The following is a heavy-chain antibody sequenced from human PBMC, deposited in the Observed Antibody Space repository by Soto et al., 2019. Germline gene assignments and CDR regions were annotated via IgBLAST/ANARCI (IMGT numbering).Heavy chain of an antibody. V-gene: IGHV1-69*13. J-gene: IGHJ6*02. CDR1: GDTFRSYV. D-gene: IGHD3-22*01. CDR3: ATNKYYFDSSGNYRLGGLYGMDV. Sequence: GASVKVYCKASGDTFRSYVVSWVRQAPGQGLEWMGGFIPLFDAAKYAQKFQGRVAISADGSTNTAYMELSSLRSEDTAVYYCATNKYYFDSSGNYRLGGLYGMDVWGQGTTVTVSS. CDR2: FIPLFDAA.